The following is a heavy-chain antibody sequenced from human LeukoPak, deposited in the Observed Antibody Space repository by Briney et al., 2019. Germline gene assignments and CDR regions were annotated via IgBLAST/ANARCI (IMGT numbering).Heavy chain of an antibody. J-gene: IGHJ3*02. CDR1: GGSISSSNW. Sequence: SGTLSLTCAVSGGSISSSNWWSWVRQPPGKGLEWIGEIYHSGSTNYNPSLKSRVTISVDKSKNQFSLKLSSVTAADTAVYYCARGQEWELLTGLGTFGPFDIWGRGTMVTVSS. D-gene: IGHD1-26*01. CDR3: ARGQEWELLTGLGTFGPFDI. V-gene: IGHV4-4*02. CDR2: IYHSGST.